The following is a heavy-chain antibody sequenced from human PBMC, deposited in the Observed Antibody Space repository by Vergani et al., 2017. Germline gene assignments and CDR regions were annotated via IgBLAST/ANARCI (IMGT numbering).Heavy chain of an antibody. CDR1: GYTFTSYG. CDR2: ISAYNGNT. CDR3: ARVEDKTTTMVRGVIATFDY. J-gene: IGHJ4*02. Sequence: QVQLVQSGAEVKKPGASVKVSCKASGYTFTSYGISWVRQAPGQGLEWMGWISAYNGNTNYAQKLQGRVTMTTDTSTSTAYMELRSLRSDDTAVYYCARVEDKTTTMVRGVIATFDYWGQGTLVTVST. D-gene: IGHD3-10*01. V-gene: IGHV1-18*01.